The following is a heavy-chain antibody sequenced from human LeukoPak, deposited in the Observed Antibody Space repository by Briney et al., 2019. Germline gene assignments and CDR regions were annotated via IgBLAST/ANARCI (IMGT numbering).Heavy chain of an antibody. CDR1: GGSISSGGYY. D-gene: IGHD4-17*01. CDR3: VRSKSGTYGWFDP. J-gene: IGHJ5*02. V-gene: IGHV4-61*08. CDR2: IYYTGST. Sequence: SETLSLTCTVSGGSISSGGYYWSWIRQPPGKGLEWIGYIYYTGSTNYNPSLKSRVIISVDTSKNQFSLKVSSVTAADTAVYYCVRSKSGTYGWFDPWGQGTLVTVSS.